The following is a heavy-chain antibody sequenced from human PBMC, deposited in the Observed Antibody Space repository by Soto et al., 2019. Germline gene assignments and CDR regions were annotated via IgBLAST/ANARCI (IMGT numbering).Heavy chain of an antibody. CDR3: ARGPKRGDIWAGYYFNY. J-gene: IGHJ4*02. V-gene: IGHV4-34*01. D-gene: IGHD3-9*01. CDR1: ARSLTGNY. CDR2: INHSGST. Sequence: PESMSLARPVYARSLTGNYAGCVRHLQGGGLEWVGEINHSGSTNFNPSLKSGVTLSVTTSTTQFSLKLRSVTPAAPAGYYCARGPKRGDIWAGYYFNYWGQGTRVTVSS.